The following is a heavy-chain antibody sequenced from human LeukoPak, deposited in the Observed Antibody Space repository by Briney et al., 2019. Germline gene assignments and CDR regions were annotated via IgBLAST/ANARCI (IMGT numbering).Heavy chain of an antibody. CDR3: ARDLYYYDSSGYYEPGFDY. D-gene: IGHD3-22*01. V-gene: IGHV1-69*04. CDR2: FIPILGIA. CDR1: GGTFSSYA. J-gene: IGHJ4*02. Sequence: GSSVKVSCKASGGTFSSYAISWVRQAPGQGLEWMGRFIPILGIANYAQKSQGRVTITADKSTSTAYMELSSLRSEDTAVYYCARDLYYYDSSGYYEPGFDYWGQGTLVTVSS.